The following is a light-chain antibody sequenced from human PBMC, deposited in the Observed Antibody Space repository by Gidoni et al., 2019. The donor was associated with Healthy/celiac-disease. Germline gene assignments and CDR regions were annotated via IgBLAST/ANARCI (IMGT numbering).Light chain of an antibody. CDR2: LGS. Sequence: DIVMTQSPLSLPVTPGEPASISCRSSQSLLHSNGYNYLDWYLQKPGQSPQLLIYLGSNRASGVPDRFSCIGSGTDFTLKISRVEAEDVGVYYCMQALQTPWTFGQGTKVEIK. J-gene: IGKJ1*01. CDR3: MQALQTPWT. V-gene: IGKV2-28*01. CDR1: QSLLHSNGYNY.